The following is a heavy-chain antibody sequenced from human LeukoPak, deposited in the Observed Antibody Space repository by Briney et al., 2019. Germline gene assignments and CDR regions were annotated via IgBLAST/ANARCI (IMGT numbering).Heavy chain of an antibody. Sequence: GGSLRLSCAASGFTFSSYGMHWVRQAPGKGLEWVAVIWYDGSNKYYADSVKGRFTISRDNSKNTLYLQMNSLRAEDTAVYYCAKGGLYMIVVVLDYWGQGTLVTVSS. CDR2: IWYDGSNK. CDR3: AKGGLYMIVVVLDY. CDR1: GFTFSSYG. J-gene: IGHJ4*02. V-gene: IGHV3-30*02. D-gene: IGHD3-22*01.